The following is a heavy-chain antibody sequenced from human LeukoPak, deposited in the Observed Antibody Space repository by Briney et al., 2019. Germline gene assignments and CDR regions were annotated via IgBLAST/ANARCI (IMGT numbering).Heavy chain of an antibody. CDR2: INHSGTT. V-gene: IGHV4-34*01. CDR3: ARDPLPGIAASGVLGY. J-gene: IGHJ4*02. D-gene: IGHD6-13*01. CDR1: GGSFSDYY. Sequence: AETLSLTCAVYGGSFSDYYWAWIRQPPGKGLEWIGEINHSGTTKYNPSLKSRVTMSVDTSKNQFSLKLSSVTAADTAVYYCARDPLPGIAASGVLGYWGQGTLVTVPS.